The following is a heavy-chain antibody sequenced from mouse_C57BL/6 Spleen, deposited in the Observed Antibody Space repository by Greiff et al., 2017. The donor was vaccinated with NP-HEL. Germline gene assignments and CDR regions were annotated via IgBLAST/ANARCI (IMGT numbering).Heavy chain of an antibody. Sequence: VHLPPSWAALLRPGASVTLSCKASVSTFPVSALLFFPPPPLPFLSFLFPLSPSPPAPAYNQKFKGKAILTADKSSSTAYMELRSLTSEDSAVYYCTRLYYGYDGDGYFDYWGQGTTLTVSS. D-gene: IGHD2-2*01. J-gene: IGHJ2*01. CDR1: VSTFPVSA. V-gene: IGHV1-15*01. CDR2: LSPSPPAP. CDR3: TRLYYGYDGDGYFDY.